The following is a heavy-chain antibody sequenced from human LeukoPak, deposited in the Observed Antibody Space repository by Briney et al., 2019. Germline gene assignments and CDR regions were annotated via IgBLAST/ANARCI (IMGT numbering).Heavy chain of an antibody. CDR1: GYTFTTYD. CDR2: INPNLGAT. CDR3: ARSRVGNGDYFFEDV. V-gene: IGHV1-8*03. D-gene: IGHD4-17*01. J-gene: IGHJ4*02. Sequence: ASVKVSCKASGYTFTTYDLNWVRQATGQGLEWMGWINPNLGATDYAQEFQGRVTITLNISVSTTYMELSGLRSEDTAVYYCARSRVGNGDYFFEDVWGQGTLVTVSS.